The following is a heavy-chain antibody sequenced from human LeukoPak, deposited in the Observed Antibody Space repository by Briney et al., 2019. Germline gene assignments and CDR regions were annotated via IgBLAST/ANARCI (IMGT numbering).Heavy chain of an antibody. CDR2: ISSNGGST. CDR1: GFTFSSYA. D-gene: IGHD6-19*01. Sequence: GGSLRLSCSASGFTFSSYAMHWVRQAPGKGLEYVSAISSNGGSTYYADSVKGRFTISRDNSKNTLYLQMSSLRAEDTAVYYCVKDTGYSSGWYSDYFDYWDQGTLVTVSS. CDR3: VKDTGYSSGWYSDYFDY. J-gene: IGHJ4*02. V-gene: IGHV3-64D*06.